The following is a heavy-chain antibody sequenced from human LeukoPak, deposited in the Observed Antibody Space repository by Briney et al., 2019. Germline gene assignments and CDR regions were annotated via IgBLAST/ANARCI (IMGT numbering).Heavy chain of an antibody. CDR3: ARTDFTQIDY. V-gene: IGHV4-38-2*02. CDR1: GYSISSGYY. D-gene: IGHD3/OR15-3a*01. CDR2: IYHSGST. J-gene: IGHJ4*02. Sequence: SETLSLTCTVSGYSISSGYYWGWIRQPPGKGLEWIGIIYHSGSTYYNPSLKSRVTISVDTSKNQFSLKLSSVTAADTAVYYCARTDFTQIDYWGQGTLVTVSS.